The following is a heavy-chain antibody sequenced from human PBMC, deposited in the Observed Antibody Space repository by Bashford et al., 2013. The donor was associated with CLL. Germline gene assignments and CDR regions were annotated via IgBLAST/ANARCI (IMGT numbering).Heavy chain of an antibody. CDR2: HPYLWYS. V-gene: IGHV1-69*01. CDR1: GGTFSSYA. Sequence: PCKGFPGGTFSSYAISWVRQGPWTKGLEWDGRDHPYLWYSKTTHRRFQGRVTITADESTSTAYMELSSLRSEDTAVYYCARLPKSWHYDFWSGYWGPYFDYWGQGTLVTVSS. CDR3: ARLPKSWHYDFWSGYWGPYFDY. D-gene: IGHD3-3*01. J-gene: IGHJ4*02.